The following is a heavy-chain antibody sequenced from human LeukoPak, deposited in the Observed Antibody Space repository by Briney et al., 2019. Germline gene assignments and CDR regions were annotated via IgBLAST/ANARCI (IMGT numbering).Heavy chain of an antibody. CDR2: IDPSSTYI. V-gene: IGHV3-21*04. CDR3: AKDIFYGGNSALGNY. J-gene: IGHJ4*02. D-gene: IGHD4-23*01. Sequence: GGSLRLSCAASGFTFRSYSMNWVRQAPGKGLEWVSAIDPSSTYIYYADSVKGRFTISRDNAENSLYLQMNSLRAEDTALYYCAKDIFYGGNSALGNYWGQGTLVTVSS. CDR1: GFTFRSYS.